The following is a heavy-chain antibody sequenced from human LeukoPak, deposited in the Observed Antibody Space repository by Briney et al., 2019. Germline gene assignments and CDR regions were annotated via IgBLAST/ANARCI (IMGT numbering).Heavy chain of an antibody. D-gene: IGHD6-25*01. CDR2: INHSGST. CDR3: ARGSGIATAWFDP. J-gene: IGHJ5*02. V-gene: IGHV4-34*01. Sequence: PSETLSLTCVVYGGSFSGYYWSWIRQPPGKGLEWIGEINHSGSTNYNPSLKSRVTISVDTSKNQFSLKLSSVTAADTAVYYCARGSGIATAWFDPWGQGTLVTVSS. CDR1: GGSFSGYY.